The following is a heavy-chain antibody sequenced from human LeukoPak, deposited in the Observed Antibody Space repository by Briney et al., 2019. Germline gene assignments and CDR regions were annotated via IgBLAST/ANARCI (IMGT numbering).Heavy chain of an antibody. CDR1: GGSFSSYY. Sequence: PSETLSLTCAVYGGSFSSYYWSWIRQPPGKGLEWIGEINHSEGTNYNPSLKSRVTMSLDTSKNQFSLKLSSVTAADTAVYYCARYSCGLGAASDYWGQGTLVTVSS. J-gene: IGHJ4*02. D-gene: IGHD2-15*01. CDR3: ARYSCGLGAASDY. V-gene: IGHV4-34*01. CDR2: INHSEGT.